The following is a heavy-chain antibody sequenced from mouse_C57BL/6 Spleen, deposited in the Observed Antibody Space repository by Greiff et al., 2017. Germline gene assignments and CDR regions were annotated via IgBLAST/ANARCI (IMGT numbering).Heavy chain of an antibody. D-gene: IGHD1-1*01. CDR2: IDPNSGGT. CDR3: ARITTGIYGYSDV. V-gene: IGHV1-62-3*01. Sequence: QVQLQQPGAELVKPGASVKLSCKASGYTFTSYWMHWVQQRPGRGLEWIGWIDPNSGGTKYNEKVKSKATLTVDKPSSTAYMQLSSLTSEDSAVYYCARITTGIYGYSDVWGTGTTVTVSS. CDR1: GYTFTSYW. J-gene: IGHJ1*03.